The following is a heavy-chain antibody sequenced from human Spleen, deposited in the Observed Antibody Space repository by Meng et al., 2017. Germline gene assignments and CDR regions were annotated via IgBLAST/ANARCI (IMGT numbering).Heavy chain of an antibody. Sequence: QGALQQWGAGLLKPSETLSLTCAVSGGFFSDDYWSWVRQPPGKGLEWIGEINHTGRTNYNPSLKSRVAISIDTSNNQFSLNLSSVTAADTAVYYCARVSGYSVRIYLDYWGQGTLVTVSS. CDR2: INHTGRT. V-gene: IGHV4-34*01. J-gene: IGHJ4*02. D-gene: IGHD5/OR15-5a*01. CDR3: ARVSGYSVRIYLDY. CDR1: GGFFSDDY.